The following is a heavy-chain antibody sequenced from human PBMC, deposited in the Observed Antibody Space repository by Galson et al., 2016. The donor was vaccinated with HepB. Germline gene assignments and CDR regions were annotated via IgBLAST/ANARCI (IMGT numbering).Heavy chain of an antibody. Sequence: CAISGDSVSSTSAAWNWIRHSPSRGLEWLGRTYHTSNWYSDYAVSVKSRITINPDTSKNQFSLQLNSVTPEDTAVYYCACGHLVVPFSFYFDYWGQGSLVTVAS. V-gene: IGHV6-1*01. CDR2: TYHTSNWYS. J-gene: IGHJ4*02. CDR1: GDSVSSTSAA. CDR3: ACGHLVVPFSFYFDY. D-gene: IGHD2-15*01.